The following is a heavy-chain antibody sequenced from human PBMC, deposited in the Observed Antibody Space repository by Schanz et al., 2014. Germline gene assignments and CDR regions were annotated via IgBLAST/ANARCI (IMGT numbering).Heavy chain of an antibody. D-gene: IGHD3-9*01. Sequence: QVQLVQSGAEVKKPGASVRVSCKASGYTFTTYAMSWVRQATGQGLEWMGWISVYTGNTKYGQKVQGRVTMTTDTSTSTVYMELRSLRSDDTAVYYCARDAADFYDILTEEDYWGQGTLVTVSS. J-gene: IGHJ4*02. CDR2: ISVYTGNT. CDR3: ARDAADFYDILTEEDY. CDR1: GYTFTTYA. V-gene: IGHV1-18*01.